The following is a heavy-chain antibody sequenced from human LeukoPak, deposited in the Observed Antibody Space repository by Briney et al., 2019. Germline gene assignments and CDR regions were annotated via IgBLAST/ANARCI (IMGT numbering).Heavy chain of an antibody. Sequence: SETLSLTCTVSGGSISSYYWSWIRQPPGKGLEWIGYIYYSGSTNYNPSLKSRVTISVDTSKNQFSLKLSSVTAADTAVYYCARLGAADTSRFDPWGQGTLVTVSS. CDR1: GGSISSYY. CDR2: IYYSGST. D-gene: IGHD6-13*01. V-gene: IGHV4-59*12. CDR3: ARLGAADTSRFDP. J-gene: IGHJ5*02.